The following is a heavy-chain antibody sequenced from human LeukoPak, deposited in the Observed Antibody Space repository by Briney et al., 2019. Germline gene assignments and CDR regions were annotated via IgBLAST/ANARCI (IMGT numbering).Heavy chain of an antibody. V-gene: IGHV3-21*01. CDR1: GFTFSSYS. CDR2: ISSSSSYI. Sequence: GGSLRLSCAASGFTFSSYSMNWVRQAPGKGLEWVSSISSSSSYIYYADSVKGRFTISRDNAKNSLYLQMNSLRAEDTAVYYCARVYSGYDLSSNRGQSWGQGTLATVSS. J-gene: IGHJ4*02. CDR3: ARVYSGYDLSSNRGQS. D-gene: IGHD5-12*01.